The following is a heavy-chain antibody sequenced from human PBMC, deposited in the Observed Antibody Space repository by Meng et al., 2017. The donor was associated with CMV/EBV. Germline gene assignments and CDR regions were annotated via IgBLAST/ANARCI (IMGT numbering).Heavy chain of an antibody. J-gene: IGHJ5*02. V-gene: IGHV4-4*02. Sequence: SQTLSLTCAVSGDSISSSNWWSWVRQPPEKGLEFVGEISHSGNANYNPSLKSRVTISVDKSKNQFSLKLSSVTAADTAVYYCARDRMVRGVISNYNWFDPWGQGTLVTVSS. CDR2: ISHSGNA. D-gene: IGHD3-10*01. CDR3: ARDRMVRGVISNYNWFDP. CDR1: GDSISSSNW.